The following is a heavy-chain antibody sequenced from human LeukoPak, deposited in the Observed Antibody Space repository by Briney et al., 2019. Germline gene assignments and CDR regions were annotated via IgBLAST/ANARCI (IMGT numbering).Heavy chain of an antibody. CDR1: GYTFTGYY. V-gene: IGHV1-2*06. D-gene: IGHD4-23*01. Sequence: ASVKVSCKASGYTFTGYYMHWVRQAPGQGLEWMGRINPNSGGTNYAQKFQGRVTMTRDTSISTAYMELSSLRSEDTAVYYCARVPSYGGNGDYWGQGTLVTVSS. CDR3: ARVPSYGGNGDY. CDR2: INPNSGGT. J-gene: IGHJ4*02.